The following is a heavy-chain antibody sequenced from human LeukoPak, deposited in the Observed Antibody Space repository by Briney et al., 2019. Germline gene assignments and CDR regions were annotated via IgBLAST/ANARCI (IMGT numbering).Heavy chain of an antibody. D-gene: IGHD4-4*01. CDR2: IWDDVRNK. Sequence: PVGALRVSSAASGFSSSNYAMCCVRQAPRKGLGWVALIWDDVRNKYVAHSVKGRFTISRDNSKNTTSLHMISLRVDDTAVYYWASHPGKDEYSMAYWGQGTLVTVSS. J-gene: IGHJ4*02. V-gene: IGHV3-33*01. CDR3: ASHPGKDEYSMAY. CDR1: GFSSSNYA.